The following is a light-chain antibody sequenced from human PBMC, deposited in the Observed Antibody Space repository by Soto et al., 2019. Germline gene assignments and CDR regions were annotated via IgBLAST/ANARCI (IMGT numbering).Light chain of an antibody. CDR2: GNS. V-gene: IGLV1-40*01. CDR3: PSYDSSLGGVV. CDR1: SSNIGAGYD. Sequence: QSVLTQPPSVSGAPGQRVTISCTGSSSNIGAGYDVHWYQQLPGTAPKLLIYGNSNRPSGVPDRFSGSKSGTSASLAITGLQAEDEADYYCPSYDSSLGGVVFGGGTKLTVL. J-gene: IGLJ2*01.